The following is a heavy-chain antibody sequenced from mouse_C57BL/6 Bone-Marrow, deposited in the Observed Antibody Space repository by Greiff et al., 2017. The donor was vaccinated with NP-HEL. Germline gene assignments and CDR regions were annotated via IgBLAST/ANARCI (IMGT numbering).Heavy chain of an antibody. CDR3: ASDDY. J-gene: IGHJ2*01. V-gene: IGHV14-2*01. Sequence: VQLQQPGAELVKPGASVKLSCKASGYTFTSYWMHWVKQRPGRGLEWIGRIDPEDGETKYAPKFQGKATITADTSSNTAYLQLSSLTSEDTAVYYCASDDYWGQGTTLTVSS. CDR1: GYTFTSYW. CDR2: IDPEDGET.